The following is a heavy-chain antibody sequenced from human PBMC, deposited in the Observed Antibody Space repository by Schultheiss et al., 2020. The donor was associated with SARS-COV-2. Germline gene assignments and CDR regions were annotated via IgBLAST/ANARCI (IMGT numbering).Heavy chain of an antibody. CDR3: ARAAAAAGNWFDP. CDR2: IYTSGST. J-gene: IGHJ5*02. D-gene: IGHD6-13*01. Sequence: SETLSLTCTVSGDSISSGAYYWSWIRQPAGKGLEWIGRIYTSGSTYYNPSLKSRVTISVDTSKNQFSLKLSSVTAADTAVYYCARAAAAAGNWFDPWGHGTLVTVSS. CDR1: GDSISSGAYY. V-gene: IGHV4-61*02.